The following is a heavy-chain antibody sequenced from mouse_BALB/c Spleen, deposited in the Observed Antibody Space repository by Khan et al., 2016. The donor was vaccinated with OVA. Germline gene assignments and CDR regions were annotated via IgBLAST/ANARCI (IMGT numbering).Heavy chain of an antibody. V-gene: IGHV1-7*01. Sequence: QVQLQQSGAELAKPGASVKMSCKASGYTFTTYWMHWVKQRPGQGLEWIGYIDPSTGYTEYNQKFKDKATLTTDKSSSTAYMQLSSLTSEDSAVYYWARIGLYGIVAYWGQGTLVTVSA. D-gene: IGHD2-1*01. CDR3: ARIGLYGIVAY. J-gene: IGHJ3*01. CDR1: GYTFTTYW. CDR2: IDPSTGYT.